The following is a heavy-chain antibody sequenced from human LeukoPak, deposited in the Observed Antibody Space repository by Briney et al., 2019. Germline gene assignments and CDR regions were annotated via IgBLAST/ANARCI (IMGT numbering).Heavy chain of an antibody. V-gene: IGHV3-48*01. D-gene: IGHD2-15*01. J-gene: IGHJ4*02. CDR1: GFIFASYG. CDR3: ARDAVQAGTPFYFDF. Sequence: PGGSLRLSCSAPGFIFASYGMNWVRQALGKGLQWVSYISAGSSNTFYADSVKGRFTISRDDADNSLHLQMKSLSAEDTAVYYCARDAVQAGTPFYFDFWGQGALDTVSS. CDR2: ISAGSSNT.